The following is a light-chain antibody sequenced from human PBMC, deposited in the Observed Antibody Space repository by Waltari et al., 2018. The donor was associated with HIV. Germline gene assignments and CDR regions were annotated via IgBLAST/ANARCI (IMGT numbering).Light chain of an antibody. V-gene: IGLV2-14*01. Sequence: QSALPQPASVSGSPGQSITIPCTGTSSDIGGYNYVSWHQHHPGRAPKLIIFEVSNRPSGVSNRFSGSKSGNTASLIISGLLAEDDADYYCSSYTSGTTWVFGGGTKLTVL. CDR2: EVS. J-gene: IGLJ3*02. CDR1: SSDIGGYNY. CDR3: SSYTSGTTWV.